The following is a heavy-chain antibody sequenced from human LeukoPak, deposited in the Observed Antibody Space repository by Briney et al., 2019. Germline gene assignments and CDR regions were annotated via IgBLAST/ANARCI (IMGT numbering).Heavy chain of an antibody. CDR3: ARGVVVVAAAHGSYYYYGMDV. V-gene: IGHV4-34*01. CDR1: GGSFSGYY. Sequence: PSETLSLTCAVYGGSFSGYYWSWIRQPPGKGLEWIGEINHSGSTNYNPSLKSRVTISVDTSKNQFSLKLSSVTAADTAVYYCARGVVVVAAAHGSYYYYGMDVWGQGTTVTVSS. D-gene: IGHD2-15*01. J-gene: IGHJ6*02. CDR2: INHSGST.